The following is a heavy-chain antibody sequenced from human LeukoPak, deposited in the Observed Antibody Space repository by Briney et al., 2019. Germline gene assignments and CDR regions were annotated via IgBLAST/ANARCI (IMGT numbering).Heavy chain of an antibody. CDR1: GYTFTSYG. J-gene: IGHJ4*02. Sequence: ASVKVSRKASGYTFTSYGISWVRQAPGQGLEWMGWISAYNGNTNYAQKLQGRVTMTTDTSTSTAYMELRSLRSDDTAVYYCARSLIGYCSSTSCQAFDYWGQGTLVTVSS. CDR2: ISAYNGNT. V-gene: IGHV1-18*01. CDR3: ARSLIGYCSSTSCQAFDY. D-gene: IGHD2-2*01.